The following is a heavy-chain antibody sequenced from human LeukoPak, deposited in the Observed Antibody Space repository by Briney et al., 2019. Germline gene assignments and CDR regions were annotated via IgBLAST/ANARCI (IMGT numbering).Heavy chain of an antibody. CDR1: GGTFSSYA. CDR2: IIPILGIA. Sequence: SAKVSCKASGGTFSSYAISWVRQAPGQGLEWMGRIIPILGIANYAQKFQGRVTITADKSTSTAYMELSSLRSEDTAVYYCARGGVIRGVVNFYYGMDVWGQGTVVTISS. V-gene: IGHV1-69*04. D-gene: IGHD3-10*01. CDR3: ARGGVIRGVVNFYYGMDV. J-gene: IGHJ6*02.